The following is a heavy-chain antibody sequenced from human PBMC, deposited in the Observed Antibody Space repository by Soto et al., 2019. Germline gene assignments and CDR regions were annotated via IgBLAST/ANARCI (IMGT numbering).Heavy chain of an antibody. Sequence: AETLSLTCAVSGASIRSYHWSFLRQPAGKGLEWIGRIQHTGNKKYNPSIKSRVTMSADTSKNQISLRMTSVTAADMPVYWCAKDVSSRRWFDSWGQGVLVTVSS. CDR2: IQHTGNK. J-gene: IGHJ5*01. D-gene: IGHD3-16*01. CDR3: AKDVSSRRWFDS. V-gene: IGHV4-4*07. CDR1: GASIRSYH.